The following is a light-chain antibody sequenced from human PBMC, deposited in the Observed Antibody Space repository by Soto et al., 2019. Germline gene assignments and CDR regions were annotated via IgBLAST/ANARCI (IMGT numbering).Light chain of an antibody. V-gene: IGKV2-30*01. J-gene: IGKJ1*01. Sequence: DVVMTQSPLSLPVILGQPASISCRSSQSLVYSDGNTYLNWFQQRPGQSPRRLIYKVSNRDSGVPDRFSGGGSDTEFTLKITRVAAEDVGIYYCMQGTHWPPTFGQGSKVEIQ. CDR3: MQGTHWPPT. CDR1: QSLVYSDGNTY. CDR2: KVS.